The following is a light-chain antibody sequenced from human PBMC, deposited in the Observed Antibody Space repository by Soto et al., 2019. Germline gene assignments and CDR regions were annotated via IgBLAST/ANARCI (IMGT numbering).Light chain of an antibody. J-gene: IGKJ2*03. CDR1: QSVSSSY. CDR3: QLYGILPLYS. V-gene: IGKV3-20*01. CDR2: GAS. Sequence: ETVLTQSPGTLSLSPGERATLSCRASQSVSSSYLAWYQQKPGQAPRLLIYGASSRATGILDRVSGSGSGRDFSLIIRRMEPDEFGVYYCQLYGILPLYSFGQGTKLEIK.